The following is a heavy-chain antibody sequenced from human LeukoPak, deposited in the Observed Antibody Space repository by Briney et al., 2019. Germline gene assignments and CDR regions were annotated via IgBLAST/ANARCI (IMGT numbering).Heavy chain of an antibody. CDR2: IKQDGSEK. J-gene: IGHJ3*02. CDR1: GFTFSSYW. D-gene: IGHD3-22*01. V-gene: IGHV3-7*01. CDR3: ARDHHPPPWLVVVSGSAFDI. Sequence: GGSLRLSCAASGFTFSSYWMSWVRQAPGKGLEWVANIKQDGSEKYYVDSVKGRFTISRDNAKNSLYLQMNSLRAEDTAVYYCARDHHPPPWLVVVSGSAFDIWGQGTMVTVSS.